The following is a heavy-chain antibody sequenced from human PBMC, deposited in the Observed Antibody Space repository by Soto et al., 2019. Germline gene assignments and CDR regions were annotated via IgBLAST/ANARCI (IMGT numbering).Heavy chain of an antibody. CDR3: AKETVLRFLEWFKTYYYYGMDV. CDR2: ISGSGGST. CDR1: GFTFSSYA. J-gene: IGHJ6*02. Sequence: GGSLRLSCAASGFTFSSYAMSWVRQAPGKGLEWVSAISGSGGSTYYADSVKGRFTISRDNSKNTLYLQMNSLRAEDTAVYYCAKETVLRFLEWFKTYYYYGMDVWGQGTTVTVSS. V-gene: IGHV3-23*01. D-gene: IGHD3-3*01.